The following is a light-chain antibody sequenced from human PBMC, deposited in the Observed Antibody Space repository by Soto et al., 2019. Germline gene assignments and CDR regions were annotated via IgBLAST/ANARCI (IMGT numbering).Light chain of an antibody. CDR2: EVS. CDR3: SSYTSSTTLV. Sequence: QSVLTQPASVSGSPGQSITISCTGTSSDVGGYNYVSWYQQHPGKAPKLIISEVSNRPSGVSHRFSASKSGNTASLTISGLQAEDEADYYFSSYTSSTTLVLGGGTKLTVL. V-gene: IGLV2-14*01. J-gene: IGLJ2*01. CDR1: SSDVGGYNY.